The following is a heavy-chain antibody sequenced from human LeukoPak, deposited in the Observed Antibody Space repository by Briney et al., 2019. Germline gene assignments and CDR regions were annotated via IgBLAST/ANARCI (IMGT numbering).Heavy chain of an antibody. J-gene: IGHJ4*02. D-gene: IGHD6-13*01. CDR3: AIWHSSSWSSFDY. CDR1: GGSISRSGYY. CDR2: IYYSGST. Sequence: SETLSLTCTVSGGSISRSGYYWGWIRQPPGKGLEWIGTIYYSGSTYYNPSLKSRVTISVDTSKNQFPLKLSSVTAADTAVYYCAIWHSSSWSSFDYWGQGTLVAVSS. V-gene: IGHV4-39*01.